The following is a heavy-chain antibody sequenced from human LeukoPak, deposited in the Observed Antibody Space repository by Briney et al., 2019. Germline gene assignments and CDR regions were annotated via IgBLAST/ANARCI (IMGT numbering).Heavy chain of an antibody. CDR1: GGSISSSSYY. Sequence: PSETLSLTCTVSGGSISSSSYYWGWIRQPPGKGLEWIGSIYYSGSTYYNPSLKSRVTISVDTSKNQFSLKLSSVTAADTAVYYCARGRSYYDFWSGYYFGNAFDIWGQGTMVTVSS. CDR2: IYYSGST. V-gene: IGHV4-39*07. J-gene: IGHJ3*02. CDR3: ARGRSYYDFWSGYYFGNAFDI. D-gene: IGHD3-3*01.